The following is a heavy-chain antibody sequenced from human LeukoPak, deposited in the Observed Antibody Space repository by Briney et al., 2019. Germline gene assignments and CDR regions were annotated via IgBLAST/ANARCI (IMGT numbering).Heavy chain of an antibody. CDR3: ARASAFVTIFGVVISHRKFDP. V-gene: IGHV4-34*01. J-gene: IGHJ5*02. D-gene: IGHD3-3*01. CDR2: INHSGST. Sequence: PSETLSLTCAVYGGSFSGYYWSWIRQPPGKGLEWIGEINHSGSTNYNPSLKSRVTISVDTSKNQFSLKLSSVTAADTAVYYCARASAFVTIFGVVISHRKFDPWGQGTLVTVSS. CDR1: GGSFSGYY.